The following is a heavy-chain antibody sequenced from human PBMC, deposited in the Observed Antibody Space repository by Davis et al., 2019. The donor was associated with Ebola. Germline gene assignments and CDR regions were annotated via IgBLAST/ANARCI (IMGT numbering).Heavy chain of an antibody. CDR1: GGTFSSYA. J-gene: IGHJ4*02. V-gene: IGHV1-69*04. CDR2: IIPILGIA. Sequence: AASVKVSCKASGGTFSSYAISWVRQAPGQGLEWMGRIIPILGIANYAQKLQGRVTMTTDTSTSTAYMELRSLRSDDTAVYYCARGRSLFDYWGQGTLVTVSS. CDR3: ARGRSLFDY. D-gene: IGHD4-17*01.